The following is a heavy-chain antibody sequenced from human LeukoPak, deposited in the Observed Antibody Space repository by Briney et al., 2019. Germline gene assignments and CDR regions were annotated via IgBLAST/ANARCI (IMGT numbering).Heavy chain of an antibody. Sequence: SETLSLICTVSGGSISSYYWSWIRQPPGKGLEGIGYIYYSGSTNYNPSLKSRVTISVDTSKNQFSLKLSSVTAADTAVYYCAREMITMVRGVMTDYFDYWGQGTLVTVSS. V-gene: IGHV4-59*01. CDR2: IYYSGST. J-gene: IGHJ4*02. D-gene: IGHD3-10*01. CDR1: GGSISSYY. CDR3: AREMITMVRGVMTDYFDY.